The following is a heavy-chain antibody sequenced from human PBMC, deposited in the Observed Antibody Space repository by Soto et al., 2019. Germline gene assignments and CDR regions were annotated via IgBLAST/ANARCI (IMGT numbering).Heavy chain of an antibody. CDR1: GGSISSYY. V-gene: IGHV4-59*01. Sequence: SVTLSLTCTVSGGSISSYYWSWIRQPPGKGLDWIGYIYYSGCTNYNPSLKSRVTISVDTSKNQFSLKLSSVTAADTAVYYCARDLTAGCFDYWGQGTLVTVSS. J-gene: IGHJ4*02. CDR2: IYYSGCT. CDR3: ARDLTAGCFDY. D-gene: IGHD6-13*01.